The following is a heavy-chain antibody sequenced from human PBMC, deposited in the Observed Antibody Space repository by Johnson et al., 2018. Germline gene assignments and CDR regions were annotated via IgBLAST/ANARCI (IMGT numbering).Heavy chain of an antibody. Sequence: VQLVQSGGGVVQPGRSLRLSCAASGFTFSTYAMHWVRQAPGKGLEYVSTISRNGDSTYYANAVKGRFTISRDNSKKTLYLQMASLRAEDMAVYYCARDTRGYSYEYIQYWGQGTLVTVSS. D-gene: IGHD3-22*01. CDR3: ARDTRGYSYEYIQY. CDR2: ISRNGDST. CDR1: GFTFSTYA. J-gene: IGHJ1*01. V-gene: IGHV3-64*01.